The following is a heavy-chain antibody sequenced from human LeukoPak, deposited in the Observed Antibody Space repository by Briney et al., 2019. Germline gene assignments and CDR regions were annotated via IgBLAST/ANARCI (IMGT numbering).Heavy chain of an antibody. CDR1: GFSLSTSGMC. CDR2: IDWDDDK. Sequence: SGPALVKXTQTLTLTCTFSGFSLSTSGMCVSWIRQPPGKALEWLARIDWDDDKYYRTSLKTRLTISKDTSKNQVVLAMTNMDPVDTATYYCARIRVDFGDYVHDYWGQGTLVTVSS. CDR3: ARIRVDFGDYVHDY. J-gene: IGHJ4*02. V-gene: IGHV2-70*11. D-gene: IGHD4-17*01.